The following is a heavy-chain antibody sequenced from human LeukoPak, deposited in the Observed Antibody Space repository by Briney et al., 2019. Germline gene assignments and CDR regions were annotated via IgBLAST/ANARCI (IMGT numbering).Heavy chain of an antibody. V-gene: IGHV4-31*03. Sequence: SQTLSLTCTVSGGSISSAAYYWTWIRQHPGKGLEWIGHIYYSGRTDYNPTLKSRVNISIDTSKNQFSLRVNSVTAADTAVYYCGRGGGRSSTWMDVWGQGTTVTVSS. CDR3: GRGGGRSSTWMDV. CDR1: GGSISSAAYY. CDR2: IYYSGRT. D-gene: IGHD2-2*01. J-gene: IGHJ6*02.